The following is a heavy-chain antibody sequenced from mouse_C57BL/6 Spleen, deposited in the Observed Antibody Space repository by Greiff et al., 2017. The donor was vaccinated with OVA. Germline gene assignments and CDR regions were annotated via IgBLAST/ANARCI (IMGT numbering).Heavy chain of an antibody. J-gene: IGHJ4*01. CDR2: IWSDGST. V-gene: IGHV2-6-1*01. CDR3: ARHAGDYALDY. CDR1: GFSLTSYG. Sequence: VKVVESGPGLVAPSQSLSITCTVSGFSLTSYGVHWVRQPPGKGLEWLVVIWSDGSTTYNSALKSRLSISKDNSKSQVFLKMNSLPTADPAIYYCARHAGDYALDYWGHGTSFTVSS.